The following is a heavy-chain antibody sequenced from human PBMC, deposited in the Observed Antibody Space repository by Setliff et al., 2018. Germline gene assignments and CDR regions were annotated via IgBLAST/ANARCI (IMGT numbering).Heavy chain of an antibody. V-gene: IGHV3-23*03. CDR3: ARCSSWHGHYPHFNY. D-gene: IGHD6-13*01. Sequence: GGSLRLSCAASGFTFNSYGMYWVRQAPGKGLVWVSVISSDGTSIYYADSVKGRFTISSDNSKNTLYLQMNRLRAEDTAIYYCARCSSWHGHYPHFNYWGQGTLVTVSS. J-gene: IGHJ4*02. CDR1: GFTFNSYG. CDR2: ISSDGTSI.